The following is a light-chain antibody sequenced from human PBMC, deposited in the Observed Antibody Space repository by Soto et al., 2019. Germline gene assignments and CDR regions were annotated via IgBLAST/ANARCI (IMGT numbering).Light chain of an antibody. CDR1: SSNIGAGYD. CDR2: GNT. V-gene: IGLV1-40*01. J-gene: IGLJ2*01. Sequence: QSVLTQPPSVSGAPGQRVTISCTGSSSNIGAGYDVHWYQQLPGRAPKLLIYGNTNRPSGVPDRFSGSKSGTSASLAITGRQAEDEADYYCLSFDSSLRVVFGGGTKLTVL. CDR3: LSFDSSLRVV.